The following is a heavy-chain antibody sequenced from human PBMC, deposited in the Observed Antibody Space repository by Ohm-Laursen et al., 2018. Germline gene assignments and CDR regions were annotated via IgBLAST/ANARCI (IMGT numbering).Heavy chain of an antibody. CDR3: ARKGPTVTTRYFDL. J-gene: IGHJ2*01. CDR1: GGSFSGYY. CDR2: INHSGST. D-gene: IGHD4-17*01. Sequence: GTLSLTCAVYGGSFSGYYWSWIRQPPGKGLEWIGEINHSGSTNYNPSLKSRVTISVDTSKNQFSLKLSSVTAADTAVYYCARKGPTVTTRYFDLWGRGTLVTVS. V-gene: IGHV4-34*01.